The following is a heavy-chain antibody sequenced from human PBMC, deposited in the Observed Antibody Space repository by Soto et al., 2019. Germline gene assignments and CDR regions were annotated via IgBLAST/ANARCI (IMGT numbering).Heavy chain of an antibody. D-gene: IGHD2-8*01. CDR2: ISGSGGST. J-gene: IGHJ4*02. Sequence: EVQLLESGGGLVQPGGSLRLSCAASGFTFSSYAMSWVRQAPGKGLEWVSAISGSGGSTYYADSVKGRFTISRDNSKNTLYLQMNSLRAEDTVVYYCAKAVSRYCTNGVCYHFDYWGQGTLVTVSS. CDR3: AKAVSRYCTNGVCYHFDY. V-gene: IGHV3-23*01. CDR1: GFTFSSYA.